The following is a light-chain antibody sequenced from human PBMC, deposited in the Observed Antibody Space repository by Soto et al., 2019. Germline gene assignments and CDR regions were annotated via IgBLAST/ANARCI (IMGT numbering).Light chain of an antibody. CDR3: QQFYSTPQT. CDR2: WAS. CDR1: QSVLYNSNNKNY. V-gene: IGKV4-1*01. J-gene: IGKJ1*01. Sequence: IVMTQSPDSLAGSLGERATINCKSSQSVLYNSNNKNYLAWYQQKPGQPPKLLIYWASTRESGVPDRFSGSGSGTDFTLTISNLQAEDVAVYYCQQFYSTPQTFGQGTKVDI.